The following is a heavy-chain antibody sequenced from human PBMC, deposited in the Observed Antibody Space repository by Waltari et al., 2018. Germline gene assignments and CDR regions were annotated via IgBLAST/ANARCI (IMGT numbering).Heavy chain of an antibody. CDR1: GFPFSSYG. CDR3: AKDFSLDP. J-gene: IGHJ5*02. V-gene: IGHV3-30*02. CDR2: IRYDGSNK. D-gene: IGHD3-3*01. Sequence: QVQLVESGGGVVQPGGSLRLSCAASGFPFSSYGMHWVRQAPGKGLEWVAFIRYDGSNKYYADSVKGRFTISRDNSKNTLYLQMNSLRAEDTAVYYCAKDFSLDPWGQGTLVTVSS.